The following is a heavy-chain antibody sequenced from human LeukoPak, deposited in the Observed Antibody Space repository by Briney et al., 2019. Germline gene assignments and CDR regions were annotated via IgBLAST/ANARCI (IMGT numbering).Heavy chain of an antibody. CDR1: GXTFSSYW. V-gene: IGHV3-74*01. Sequence: QPGGSLTLSCAASGXTFSSYWMHWVRQAPGKGLVWVSRINSDGRTTTYADSVRGRFTISRDNAKNTLYLQMNSLRAEDTAVYYCAREYSSWFDYWGQGTLVSVSS. CDR3: AREYSSWFDY. CDR2: INSDGRTT. J-gene: IGHJ4*02. D-gene: IGHD6-6*01.